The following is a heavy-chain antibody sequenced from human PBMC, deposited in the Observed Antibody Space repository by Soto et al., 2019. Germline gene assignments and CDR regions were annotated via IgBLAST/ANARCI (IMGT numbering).Heavy chain of an antibody. CDR1: GGSITGHY. Sequence: QVQLQESGPGLVTPSETLSPTCSVSGGSITGHYWNWIRQPPGKGLEWIGYIYHSGSTTYNPSLRSRVTIPVDTSKNQFSLTLSSVAAADTAMYYCVKLYSTSWFGHWFDSWGQGSLVTVSS. V-gene: IGHV4-59*11. D-gene: IGHD2-2*01. J-gene: IGHJ5*01. CDR3: VKLYSTSWFGHWFDS. CDR2: IYHSGST.